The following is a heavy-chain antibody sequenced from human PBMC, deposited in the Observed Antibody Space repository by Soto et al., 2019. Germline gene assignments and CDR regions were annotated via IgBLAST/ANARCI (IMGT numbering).Heavy chain of an antibody. J-gene: IGHJ4*02. CDR1: GYTFTSYA. CDR3: ARSVGAALSDH. CDR2: INAGNGNT. Sequence: QVQLVQSGAEVKKPGASVKVSCKASGYTFTSYAMNWVRQAPGQRLEWMGWINAGNGNTKYSQKFQGRVTITRDTAASTAYMELSSLRSEDTAVYYCARSVGAALSDHWGQGTLVTVSS. D-gene: IGHD1-26*01. V-gene: IGHV1-3*01.